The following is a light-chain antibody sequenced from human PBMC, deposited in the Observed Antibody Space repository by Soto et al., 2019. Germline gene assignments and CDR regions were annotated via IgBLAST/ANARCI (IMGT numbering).Light chain of an antibody. CDR3: QQTERFPLA. J-gene: IGKJ4*01. V-gene: IGKV1-12*01. CDR1: QDISNW. Sequence: DIQMTQSPSFVSASVGDTVTISCRASQDISNWLAWYQQKPGKAPHLLIYAASTLQNGVPSRFSGSGSGTDFTLIISDLRSEDFATYYHQQTERFPLAFGGGTKVDI. CDR2: AAS.